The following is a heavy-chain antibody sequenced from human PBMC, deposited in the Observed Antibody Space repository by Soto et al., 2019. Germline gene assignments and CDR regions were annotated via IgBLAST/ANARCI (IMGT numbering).Heavy chain of an antibody. Sequence: GGSLRLCCEASGFTFSRFSMNWVRQVPGKGLEWVASISSASSETWYSDSVKGRFIISRDNAQNSLFLQMNTLRPDDSAIYYCARVAYWGPGTQVTVS. CDR1: GFTFSRFS. V-gene: IGHV3-21*01. CDR2: ISSASSET. J-gene: IGHJ4*02. CDR3: ARVAY.